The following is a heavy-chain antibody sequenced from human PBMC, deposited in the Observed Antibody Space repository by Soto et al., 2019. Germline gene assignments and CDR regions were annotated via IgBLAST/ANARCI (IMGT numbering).Heavy chain of an antibody. CDR2: INTDGTST. CDR3: TRDSFDGIYYYGMDV. J-gene: IGHJ6*02. Sequence: EVQLVESGGGLVQPGGSLRLSCAASGITFRSNWMHWVRQDPGKGLVWVSRINTDGTSTSYADSVKGRFTISRDNAKNQLYLQMNSLRAEDTAVYYCTRDSFDGIYYYGMDVWGQGTTVTVSS. CDR1: GITFRSNW. D-gene: IGHD3-9*01. V-gene: IGHV3-74*01.